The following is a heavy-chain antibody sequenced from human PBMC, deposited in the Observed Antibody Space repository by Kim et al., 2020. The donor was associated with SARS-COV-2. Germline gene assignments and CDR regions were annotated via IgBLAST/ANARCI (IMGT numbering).Heavy chain of an antibody. CDR1: GGSISSYY. D-gene: IGHD6-19*01. CDR3: ARDHPSGSGWYFYGMDV. Sequence: SETLSLTCTVSGGSISSYYWSWIRQPPGKGLEWIAYIYYSGSTNYNPSLKSRVTISVDTSKNQFSLKLSSVTAAATAVYYCARDHPSGSGWYFYGMDVWGHGTTVTVSS. V-gene: IGHV4-59*01. CDR2: IYYSGST. J-gene: IGHJ6*02.